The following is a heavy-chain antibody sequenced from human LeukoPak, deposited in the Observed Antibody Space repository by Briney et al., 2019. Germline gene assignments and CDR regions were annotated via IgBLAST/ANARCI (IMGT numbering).Heavy chain of an antibody. D-gene: IGHD3-10*01. CDR3: ARDSKYYYYGSGSEAFGI. Sequence: GGSLRLSCAASGFTVSSNYMSWVRQAPGKGLEWVSVIYSSGSTYYADSVKGRFTISRDNSKNTLYLQMNSLRAEDTAVYYCARDSKYYYYGSGSEAFGIWGQGTMVTVSS. V-gene: IGHV3-53*01. CDR2: IYSSGST. CDR1: GFTVSSNY. J-gene: IGHJ3*02.